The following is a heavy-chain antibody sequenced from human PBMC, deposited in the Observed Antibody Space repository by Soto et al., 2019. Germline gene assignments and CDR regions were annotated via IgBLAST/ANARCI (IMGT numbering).Heavy chain of an antibody. CDR2: MNPNSGNT. J-gene: IGHJ6*02. CDR1: GYTFTSYD. D-gene: IGHD3-10*01. V-gene: IGHV1-8*01. CDR3: ARAPTVTPLLWFVASAPRTLYYYYGMDV. Sequence: QVQLVQSGAEVKKPGASVKVSCKASGYTFTSYDINWVRQATGQGLEWMGWMNPNSGNTGYAQKFQGRVTMTRNTSISTAYMELSSLRSEDTAVYYCARAPTVTPLLWFVASAPRTLYYYYGMDVWGQGTTVTVSS.